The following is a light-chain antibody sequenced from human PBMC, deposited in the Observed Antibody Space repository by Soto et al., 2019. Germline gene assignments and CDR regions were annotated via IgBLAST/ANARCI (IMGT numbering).Light chain of an antibody. CDR1: QSVRSSY. CDR3: QQYVSSPYT. CDR2: GAS. J-gene: IGKJ2*01. V-gene: IGKV3-20*01. Sequence: EIVLTQSPGTLSLSPGERATLSCRASQSVRSSYLAWYQQKPGQAPRLLIFGASSRATGIPDRFSGGGSGTDFTLAISRLESEDVAVYYCQQYVSSPYTFGQGTKLEI.